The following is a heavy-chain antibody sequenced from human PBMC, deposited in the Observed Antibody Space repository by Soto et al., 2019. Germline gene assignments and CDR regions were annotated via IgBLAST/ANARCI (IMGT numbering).Heavy chain of an antibody. CDR2: IGGSGGRT. D-gene: IGHD3-10*01. CDR3: AKDRAFWFGEGGWFDP. CDR1: GFIFDSFA. V-gene: IGHV3-23*04. J-gene: IGHJ5*02. Sequence: EVQLVASGGGLVQPGGSLRLSCAASGFIFDSFALSWVRQAPGKGLEWVSGIGGSGGRTYYADSVKGRFTISRDNSKNTLYLQLSSLSAEDTAIYYCAKDRAFWFGEGGWFDPWGQGTLVTVSS.